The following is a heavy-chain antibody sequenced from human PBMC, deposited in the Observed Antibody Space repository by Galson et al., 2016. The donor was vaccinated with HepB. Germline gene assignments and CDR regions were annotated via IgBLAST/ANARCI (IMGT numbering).Heavy chain of an antibody. D-gene: IGHD5-24*01. CDR3: ASKGDMTTIGAFDI. J-gene: IGHJ3*02. CDR2: ISTDSGNT. CDR1: GYNFITYG. V-gene: IGHV1-18*01. Sequence: SVKVSCKASGYNFITYGMTWVRQAPGQGLEWVAWISTDSGNTNFSQSLQGRVTMTTDTSTSTVYMELSSLRSDDTAVSYCASKGDMTTIGAFDIWGQGTMVTVSS.